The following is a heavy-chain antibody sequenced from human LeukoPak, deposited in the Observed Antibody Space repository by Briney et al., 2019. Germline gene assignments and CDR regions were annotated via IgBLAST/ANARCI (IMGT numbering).Heavy chain of an antibody. CDR1: GGSISSYY. CDR3: ASELAAVGTVY. J-gene: IGHJ4*02. D-gene: IGHD6-13*01. CDR2: IYYSGST. Sequence: PSETLSLTCTVSGGSISSYYWSWIRQPPGKGLEWIGYIYYSGSTNYNPSLKSRVTISIDTSKNQFSLKLSSVTAADTAVYYCASELAAVGTVYWGQGTLVTVSS. V-gene: IGHV4-59*08.